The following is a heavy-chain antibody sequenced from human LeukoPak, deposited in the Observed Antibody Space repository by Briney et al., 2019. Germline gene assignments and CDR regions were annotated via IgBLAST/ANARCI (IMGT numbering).Heavy chain of an antibody. CDR3: GKSRFSGWNLEY. D-gene: IGHD6-19*01. Sequence: GGSLRLSCAASGFTFRSYWMSWVRQAPGKGLEWVANINQGGSVKYYVDSVKGRFTISRDDAKNSLYVQINSLRDEDTAVYYCGKSRFSGWNLEYWGQGTLVTVSS. CDR1: GFTFRSYW. CDR2: INQGGSVK. V-gene: IGHV3-7*01. J-gene: IGHJ4*02.